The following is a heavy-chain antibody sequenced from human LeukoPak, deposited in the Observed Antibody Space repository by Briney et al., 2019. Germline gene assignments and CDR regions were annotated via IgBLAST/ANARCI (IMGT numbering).Heavy chain of an antibody. Sequence: KPGGSPRLSSAASGFTFSDYYMSWIRQAPGKGLEWVSYISSSGSTIYYADSVKGRFTISRDNAKNSLYLRMNSLRAEDTAVYYCARPRGDDFWSGYYPDYWGQGTLVTVSS. V-gene: IGHV3-11*01. CDR1: GFTFSDYY. CDR2: ISSSGSTI. D-gene: IGHD3-3*01. J-gene: IGHJ4*02. CDR3: ARPRGDDFWSGYYPDY.